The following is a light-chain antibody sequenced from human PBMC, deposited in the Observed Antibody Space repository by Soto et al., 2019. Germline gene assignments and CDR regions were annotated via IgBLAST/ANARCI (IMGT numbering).Light chain of an antibody. CDR3: AAWDDSLSVNWV. CDR1: SSNIGSNY. J-gene: IGLJ3*02. Sequence: QSVLTQPPSASGTPGQRVTISCSGSSSNIGSNYVYWYQQLPGTAPKLLIYRNNQRPSGVPDRFSGSKSGTSASLAISGLRSEDVADYYCAAWDDSLSVNWVFGGGTKLTVL. CDR2: RNN. V-gene: IGLV1-47*01.